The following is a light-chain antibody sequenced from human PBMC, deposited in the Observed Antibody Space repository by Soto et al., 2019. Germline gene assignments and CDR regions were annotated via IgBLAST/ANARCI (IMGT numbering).Light chain of an antibody. CDR1: QTITPTF. CDR3: QQYGSSPLT. CDR2: GAS. Sequence: EIVLTQSPGTLSMSPGERATLSCRASQTITPTFLAWYQQKPGQAPRLLIYGASSRATGIPDRFSGSGSGTDFTLTISRLEPEDFAVYYCQQYGSSPLTFGGGTKVDIK. J-gene: IGKJ4*01. V-gene: IGKV3-20*01.